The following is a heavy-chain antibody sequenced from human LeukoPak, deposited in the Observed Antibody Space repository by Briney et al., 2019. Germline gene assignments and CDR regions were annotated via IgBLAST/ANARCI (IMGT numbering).Heavy chain of an antibody. CDR1: GFTFSSYS. V-gene: IGHV3-21*01. D-gene: IGHD3-10*01. Sequence: PGGSLRLSCAASGFTFSSYSMNRVRQAPGKGLEWVSSISSSSSYIYYADSVKGRFTISRDNAKNSLYLQMNSLRAEDTAVYYCARDEINYGSGSFDYWGQGTLVTVSS. CDR2: ISSSSSYI. J-gene: IGHJ4*02. CDR3: ARDEINYGSGSFDY.